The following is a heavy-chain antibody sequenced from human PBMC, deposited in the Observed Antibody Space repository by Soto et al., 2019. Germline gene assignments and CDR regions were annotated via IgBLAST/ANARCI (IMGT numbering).Heavy chain of an antibody. V-gene: IGHV3-48*01. CDR2: ISSSSSTI. Sequence: GGSLRLSCAASGFTFSSYSMNWVRQAPGKGLEWVSYISSSSSTIYYADSVKGRFTISRDNAKNSLYLQMNSLRAEDTAVYYCARKYYDILTGYSGTLVDYWGQGTLVTVSS. D-gene: IGHD3-9*01. CDR1: GFTFSSYS. J-gene: IGHJ4*02. CDR3: ARKYYDILTGYSGTLVDY.